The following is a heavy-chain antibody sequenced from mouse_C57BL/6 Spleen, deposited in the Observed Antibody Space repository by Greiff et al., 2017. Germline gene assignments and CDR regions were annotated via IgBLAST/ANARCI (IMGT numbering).Heavy chain of an antibody. D-gene: IGHD1-1*01. J-gene: IGHJ3*01. CDR3: ARGGYGSSWFAY. CDR1: GYSITSGYD. V-gene: IGHV3-1*01. Sequence: EVKLMESGPGMVKPSQSLSLTCTVTGYSITSGYDWHWIRHFPGNKLEWMGYISYSGSTNYNPSLKSRISITHDTSKNHFFLKLNSVTTEDTATYYCARGGYGSSWFAYWGQGTLVTVSA. CDR2: ISYSGST.